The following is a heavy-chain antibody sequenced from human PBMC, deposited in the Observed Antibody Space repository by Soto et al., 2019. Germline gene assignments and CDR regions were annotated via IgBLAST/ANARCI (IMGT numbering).Heavy chain of an antibody. CDR1: GGSFSGYY. Sequence: SETLSLTCAVYGGSFSGYYWSWIRQPPGKGLEWIGEINHSGSTNYNPSLKSRVTISVDTSKNQFSLKLSSVTAADTAVYYRGRIPYDSSGYYSYYYYGMDVWRQRTTVTVSS. CDR2: INHSGST. CDR3: GRIPYDSSGYYSYYYYGMDV. D-gene: IGHD3-22*01. V-gene: IGHV4-34*01. J-gene: IGHJ6*02.